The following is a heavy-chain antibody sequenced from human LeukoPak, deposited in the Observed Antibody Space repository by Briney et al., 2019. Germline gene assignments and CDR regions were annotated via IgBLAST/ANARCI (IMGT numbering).Heavy chain of an antibody. J-gene: IGHJ4*02. CDR3: ARERDFDYYFDY. V-gene: IGHV3-48*03. CDR1: GFTFSSYE. D-gene: IGHD3-3*01. Sequence: PGGSLRLSCAASGFTFSSYEMNWVRQAPGKGLEWVSYISSSGSTIYYADSVKGRFTISRDNAKNSLYLQMNSLRAEDTPVYYCARERDFDYYFDYWGQGTLVTVSS. CDR2: ISSSGSTI.